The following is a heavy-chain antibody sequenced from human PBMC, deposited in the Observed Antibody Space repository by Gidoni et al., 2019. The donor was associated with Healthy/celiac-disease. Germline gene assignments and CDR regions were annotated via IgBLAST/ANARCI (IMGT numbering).Heavy chain of an antibody. J-gene: IGHJ5*02. V-gene: IGHV1-8*01. CDR2: MNPNSGNT. CDR1: GYTFTSYD. Sequence: QVQLVQSGAEVKKPGASVKVSCTASGYTFTSYDINWVRQATGQGLAWMGWMNPNSGNTGYAQKFQGRVTMTRNTSISTAYMELSSLRSEDTAVYYCARTDTICGVVIGFDPWGQGTLVTVSS. D-gene: IGHD3-3*01. CDR3: ARTDTICGVVIGFDP.